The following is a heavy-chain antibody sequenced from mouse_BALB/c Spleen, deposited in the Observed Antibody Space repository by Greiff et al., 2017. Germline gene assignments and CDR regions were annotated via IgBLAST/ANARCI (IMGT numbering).Heavy chain of an antibody. J-gene: IGHJ4*01. CDR3: TRQLTGIAMDY. V-gene: IGHV1-5*01. CDR2: IYPGNSDT. CDR1: GYTFTSYW. D-gene: IGHD4-1*01. Sequence: VQLQQSGTVLARPGASVKMSCKASGYTFTSYWMHWVKQRPGQGLEWIGAIYPGNSDTSYNQKFKGKAKLTAVTSTSTAYMKLSSLTNEDSAVYYCTRQLTGIAMDYWGQGTSVTVSS.